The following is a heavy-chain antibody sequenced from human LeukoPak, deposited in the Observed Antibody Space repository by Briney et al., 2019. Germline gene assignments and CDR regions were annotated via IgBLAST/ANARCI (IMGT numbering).Heavy chain of an antibody. CDR3: ARSITSSWYGDFQH. J-gene: IGHJ1*01. V-gene: IGHV4-59*01. CDR2: IYYSGST. Sequence: PSETLSLSCTVSGGSLSGYFWSWIRQPPGKGLEWIAYIYYSGSTNYNPSLKSRVTISVDTSKNQFSLKLCSVTAADTAVYYCARSITSSWYGDFQHWGQGTLVTVSS. D-gene: IGHD6-13*01. CDR1: GGSLSGYF.